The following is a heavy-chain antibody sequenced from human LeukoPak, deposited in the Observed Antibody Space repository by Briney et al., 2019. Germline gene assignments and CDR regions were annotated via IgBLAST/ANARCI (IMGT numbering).Heavy chain of an antibody. D-gene: IGHD4-23*01. CDR1: GFTFSSYI. CDR3: ANLLRWEPY. CDR2: ISSSSSTI. V-gene: IGHV3-48*01. Sequence: PGGSLRLSCAASGFTFSSYIVNWVRQAPGKGLDWVSYISSSSSTIYYADSVKGRFTISRDNAKNSLYLQMNSLRAEDTAVYYCANLLRWEPYWGQGTLVTVSS. J-gene: IGHJ4*02.